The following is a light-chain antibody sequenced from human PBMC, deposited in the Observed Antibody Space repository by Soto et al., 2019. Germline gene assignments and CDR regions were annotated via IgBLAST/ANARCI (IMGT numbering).Light chain of an antibody. CDR2: GAS. J-gene: IGKJ1*01. CDR1: QSISSSIY. Sequence: EIVLTQSPGTLSLSPGERATLSCRASQSISSSIYLAWYQQKPGQAPRLLIYGASSRAAGLPDRFSGSGSGTDFTLTISSLEPEDFAGYYCQQYGSSPRTFGRGTKVEIK. V-gene: IGKV3-20*01. CDR3: QQYGSSPRT.